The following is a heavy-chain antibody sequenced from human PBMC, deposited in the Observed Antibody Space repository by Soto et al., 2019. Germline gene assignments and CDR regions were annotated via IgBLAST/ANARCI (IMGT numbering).Heavy chain of an antibody. D-gene: IGHD2-2*01. CDR2: VVPILGMA. Sequence: QVQLVQSGAEVKKPGSSVKVSCEASGGTFSSYSVSWVRQAPGQGLEWMGRVVPILGMANYAQKFQGRVTITADKSTSTVYMEMRSLRSDDTAVYYCARGGAVVVPGSVDRHNWFDPWGQGTLVTVSP. CDR3: ARGGAVVVPGSVDRHNWFDP. CDR1: GGTFSSYS. J-gene: IGHJ5*02. V-gene: IGHV1-69*02.